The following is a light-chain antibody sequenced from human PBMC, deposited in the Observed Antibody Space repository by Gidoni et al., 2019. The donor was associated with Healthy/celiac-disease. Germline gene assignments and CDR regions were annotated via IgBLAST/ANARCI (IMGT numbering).Light chain of an antibody. CDR1: HNVLYSSNNKNY. J-gene: IGKJ3*01. CDR3: QQYYSTPFT. Sequence: DIVMTPSPDPLAVTLGRRATINCKSSHNVLYSSNNKNYLAWYQQKPGQPPKLLIYRASTRESGVPDRFSGSGSGTDFTLTISSLQAEDVAVYYCQQYYSTPFTFGPGTKVDIK. V-gene: IGKV4-1*01. CDR2: RAS.